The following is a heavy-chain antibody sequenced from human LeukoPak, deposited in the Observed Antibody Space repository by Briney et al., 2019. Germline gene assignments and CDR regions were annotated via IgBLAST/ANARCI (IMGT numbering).Heavy chain of an antibody. D-gene: IGHD2-2*01. CDR2: VRWNSGSI. Sequence: GGSLRLSYAASGLTFHEYSLLWVRQAPGNGLEWVSGVRWNSGSIGYADSVKGRFTISRDNGKTSLYLQIISMRAEDMALYYCAKGPNPLYCSSTSCAGGYFDYWGQGTLVTVSS. CDR3: AKGPNPLYCSSTSCAGGYFDY. CDR1: GLTFHEYS. V-gene: IGHV3-9*03. J-gene: IGHJ4*02.